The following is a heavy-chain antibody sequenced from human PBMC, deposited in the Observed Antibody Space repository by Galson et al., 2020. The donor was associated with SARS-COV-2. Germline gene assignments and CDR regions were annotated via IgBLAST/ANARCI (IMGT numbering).Heavy chain of an antibody. CDR3: SRGLSSSWPVSDF. J-gene: IGHJ4*02. D-gene: IGHD6-13*01. CDR1: GFTFSSYN. Sequence: GESLKTSCAASGFTFSSYNMNWVRQAPGKGLEWDSFITSSSTTYYADSVKGRFTISRDNAKNSLYLQMSGLRDDDTALYYCSRGLSSSWPVSDFWGQGALVTVSS. V-gene: IGHV3-48*02. CDR2: ITSSSTT.